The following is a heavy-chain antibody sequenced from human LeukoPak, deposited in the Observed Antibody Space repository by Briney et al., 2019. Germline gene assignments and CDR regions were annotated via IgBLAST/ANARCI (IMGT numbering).Heavy chain of an antibody. Sequence: GGSLRLSCAASGFTFSSYSMNWVRQAPGKGLEWVSSISSRNTYIYYADSVKGRFTISRDNAKNSLYLQMSSLRAEDTAVYYCARLDSSGWYDYYYYYMDVWGKGTTVTVSS. D-gene: IGHD6-19*01. CDR2: ISSRNTYI. CDR3: ARLDSSGWYDYYYYYMDV. CDR1: GFTFSSYS. J-gene: IGHJ6*03. V-gene: IGHV3-21*01.